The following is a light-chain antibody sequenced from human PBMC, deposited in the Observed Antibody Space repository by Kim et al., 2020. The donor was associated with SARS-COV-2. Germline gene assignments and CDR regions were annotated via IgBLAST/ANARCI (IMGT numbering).Light chain of an antibody. J-gene: IGLJ2*01. CDR3: CSYVV. CDR1: SRDVGSYSL. CDR2: EVS. Sequence: SGSPGQSITISCTGSSRDVGSYSLVSWNQQHPGKAAILMIYEVSKRPSGVSQRFSGSKSGNTASLTISGLQAKDEADYYCCSYVVFGGGTQLTVL. V-gene: IGLV2-23*02.